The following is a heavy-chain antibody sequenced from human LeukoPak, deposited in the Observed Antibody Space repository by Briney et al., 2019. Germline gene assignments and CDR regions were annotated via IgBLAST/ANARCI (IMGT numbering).Heavy chain of an antibody. Sequence: GRSLRLSCAASGFTFSSYSMNWVRQPPGKGMEWVSSISSSSSYIYYADSVKGRFTISRDNAKNSLYLQMNSLRAEDTAVYYCARRPNPYYYDSSGYYELWDYWGQGTLVAVSS. D-gene: IGHD3-22*01. J-gene: IGHJ4*02. CDR1: GFTFSSYS. CDR2: ISSSSSYI. CDR3: ARRPNPYYYDSSGYYELWDY. V-gene: IGHV3-21*01.